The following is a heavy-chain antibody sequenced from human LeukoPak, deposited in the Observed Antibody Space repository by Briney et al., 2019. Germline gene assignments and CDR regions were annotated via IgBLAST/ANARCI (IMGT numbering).Heavy chain of an antibody. V-gene: IGHV3-33*06. J-gene: IGHJ4*02. Sequence: GGSLRLSCAASGFTFSSYGMHWVRQAPGKGLERVAVIWYDGSNKYYADSVKGRFTISRDNSKNTLYVQMNSLRAEDTAVYYCAKPRTYYDILTAIDYWGQGTLVTVSS. CDR2: IWYDGSNK. CDR3: AKPRTYYDILTAIDY. CDR1: GFTFSSYG. D-gene: IGHD3-9*01.